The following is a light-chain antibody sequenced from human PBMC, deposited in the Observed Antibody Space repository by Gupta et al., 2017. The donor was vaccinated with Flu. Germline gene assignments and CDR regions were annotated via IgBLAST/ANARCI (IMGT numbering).Light chain of an antibody. Sequence: EIVLTQSPGTLSVSPGERATLSCRASQSVTSNYLAWYQQKPGQAPRLLIYGASSRATGIPDRFSGSGSGTDFTLTISRLEPEDFAVYYCQQDGSALRTFGQGTKLEIK. CDR1: QSVTSNY. J-gene: IGKJ2*01. CDR3: QQDGSALRT. CDR2: GAS. V-gene: IGKV3-20*01.